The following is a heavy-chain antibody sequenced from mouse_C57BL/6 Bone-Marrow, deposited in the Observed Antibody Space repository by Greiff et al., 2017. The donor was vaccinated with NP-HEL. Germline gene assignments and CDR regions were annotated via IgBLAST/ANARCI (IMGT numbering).Heavy chain of an antibody. Sequence: EVQLQQSGPVLVKPGASVKMSCKASGYTFTDYYMNWVKQSHGKSLEWIGVINPYNGGTSYNQKFKGKATLTVDKSSSTAYMELNSLTSEDSAVYYCATRGYGSSYLYAMDYWGQGTSVTVSS. V-gene: IGHV1-19*01. CDR3: ATRGYGSSYLYAMDY. J-gene: IGHJ4*01. CDR1: GYTFTDYY. D-gene: IGHD1-1*01. CDR2: INPYNGGT.